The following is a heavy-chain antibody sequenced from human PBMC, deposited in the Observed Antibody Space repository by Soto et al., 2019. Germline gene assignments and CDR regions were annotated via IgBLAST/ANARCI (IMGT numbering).Heavy chain of an antibody. CDR2: ISAYNGNT. J-gene: IGHJ5*02. V-gene: IGHV1-18*04. D-gene: IGHD3-9*01. CDR1: GYTFTGYG. CDR3: ARDRDDILTGYYKGVDWFNP. Sequence: ASVKVSCKASGYTFTGYGISWVRQAPGQGLEWMGWISAYNGNTNYAQKLQGRVTMTTDTSTSTAYMELRSLRSDDTAVYYCARDRDDILTGYYKGVDWFNPWGQGTLVTVSS.